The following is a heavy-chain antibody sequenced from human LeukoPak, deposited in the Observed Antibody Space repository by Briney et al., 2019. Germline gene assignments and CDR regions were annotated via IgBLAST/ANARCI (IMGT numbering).Heavy chain of an antibody. V-gene: IGHV3-7*01. Sequence: PGGSLRLSCAASGFTFSSYWMSWVRQAPGKGLEWVANIKQDGSEKYYVDSVKGRFTISRDNAKNSLYLQMNSLRAEDTAVYYRARVANDFWSGFPLDYWGQGTLVTVSS. CDR3: ARVANDFWSGFPLDY. CDR2: IKQDGSEK. D-gene: IGHD3-3*01. J-gene: IGHJ4*02. CDR1: GFTFSSYW.